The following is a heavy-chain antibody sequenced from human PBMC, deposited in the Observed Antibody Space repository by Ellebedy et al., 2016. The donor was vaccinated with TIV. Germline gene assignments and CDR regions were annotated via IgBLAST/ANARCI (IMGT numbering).Heavy chain of an antibody. D-gene: IGHD2-21*02. Sequence: SGPTLVKPTETLTLTCTVSGFSLSNVIMSVSWIRQPPGKAPEWLGNIFSNDEKSYSTSLKTRLTISKDTSKSQVVLTMTNMDPVDTATYYCARALRYCGGDCSYLFDYWGQGTLVPVSS. V-gene: IGHV2-26*01. CDR1: GFSLSNVIMS. CDR3: ARALRYCGGDCSYLFDY. J-gene: IGHJ4*02. CDR2: IFSNDEK.